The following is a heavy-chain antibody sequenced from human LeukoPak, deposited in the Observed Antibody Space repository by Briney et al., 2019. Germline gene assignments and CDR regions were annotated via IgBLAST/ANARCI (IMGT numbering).Heavy chain of an antibody. CDR3: ARPYSYYYGMDV. CDR1: GGTFSSYA. J-gene: IGHJ6*02. CDR2: MNPNSGNT. V-gene: IGHV1-8*02. Sequence: ASVKVSCKASGGTFSSYAIHWVRQATGQGLEWMGWMNPNSGNTGYAQKFQGRVTMTRNTSISTAYMELSSLRSEDTAVYYCARPYSYYYGMDVWGQGTTVTVSS. D-gene: IGHD1-26*01.